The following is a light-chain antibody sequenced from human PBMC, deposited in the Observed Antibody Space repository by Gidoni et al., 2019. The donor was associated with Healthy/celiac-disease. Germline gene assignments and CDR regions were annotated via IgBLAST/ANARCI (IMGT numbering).Light chain of an antibody. Sequence: QSVLTQPLSVSGAPGQRVTISCTGSSSNIGAGYDVHWYQQLPGTAPKLLIYGNSNRPSGVPDRFSGSKSGTSASLAITGLQAEDDADYYCQSYDSSLSGVVFGGGTKLTVL. J-gene: IGLJ2*01. V-gene: IGLV1-40*01. CDR1: SSNIGAGYD. CDR3: QSYDSSLSGVV. CDR2: GNS.